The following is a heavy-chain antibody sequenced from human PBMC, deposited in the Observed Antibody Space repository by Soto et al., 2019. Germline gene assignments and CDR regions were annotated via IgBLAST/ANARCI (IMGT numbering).Heavy chain of an antibody. J-gene: IGHJ2*01. D-gene: IGHD6-25*01. Sequence: EVQLLESGGGLVQPGGSLRLSCSASGFTFSSYAMSWVRQAPGKGLEWVSGISGSGDSTYYADSVKGRVAITRDNSKNTLYVQMSGLRADDTAVYYCVKLPSGSMTPRYFDLWGRGTLVTVSS. V-gene: IGHV3-23*01. CDR1: GFTFSSYA. CDR3: VKLPSGSMTPRYFDL. CDR2: ISGSGDST.